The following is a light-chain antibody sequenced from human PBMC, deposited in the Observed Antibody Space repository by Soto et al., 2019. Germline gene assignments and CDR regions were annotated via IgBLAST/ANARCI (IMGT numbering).Light chain of an antibody. Sequence: EIVMTQSPATLSVSPGGRATLSCRASQSVSSNLAWYQQKPGQAPRLLIYDASNRATGIPARFSGSGSGTDFTLTISSLEPEDFAVYYCQQRSNWPMYTFGQGTRLEI. CDR3: QQRSNWPMYT. CDR1: QSVSSN. J-gene: IGKJ5*01. CDR2: DAS. V-gene: IGKV3-11*01.